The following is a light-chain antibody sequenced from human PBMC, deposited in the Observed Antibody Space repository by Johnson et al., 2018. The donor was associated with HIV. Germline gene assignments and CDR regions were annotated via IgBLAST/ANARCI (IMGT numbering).Light chain of an antibody. Sequence: QSVLTQPPSVSAAPGQKVTISCSGSSSTIVNNYISWYQVLPGTPPKLLIYKNNERPSGIPERFSGSKSGTSAALGITALQPGDDADYYCGTWDSSLSAHYGCGTGTKIPVL. CDR3: GTWDSSLSAHYG. V-gene: IGLV1-51*02. CDR1: SSTIVNNY. CDR2: KNN. J-gene: IGLJ1*01.